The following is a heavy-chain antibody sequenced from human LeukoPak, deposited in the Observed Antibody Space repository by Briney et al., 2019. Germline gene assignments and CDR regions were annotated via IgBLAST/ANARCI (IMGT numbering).Heavy chain of an antibody. J-gene: IGHJ6*03. CDR2: INPKSGGT. CDR1: GYIFTGYY. CDR3: ARVRLSLMDV. Sequence: ASVKVSCKASGYIFTGYYMHWVRQAPGQGLEWMGWINPKSGGTNYAQRLQGRVTMTIDTSTSTAYMELRSLRSDDTAVYYCARVRLSLMDVWGKGTTVTVSS. V-gene: IGHV1-2*02.